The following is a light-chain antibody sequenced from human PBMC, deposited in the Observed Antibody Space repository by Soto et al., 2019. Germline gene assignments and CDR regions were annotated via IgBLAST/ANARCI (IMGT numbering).Light chain of an antibody. CDR1: QTVSSSY. J-gene: IGKJ1*01. CDR2: GAS. Sequence: IVLTEAPSTLSLSPVERATLSFGAVQTVSSSYLACYQQKPGQAPRLLIYGASSRATGIPDRFSGSGSGTDFTLTISRLEPEDFAVYYCQQYGSSPPWTFDQGTKVDIK. CDR3: QQYGSSPPWT. V-gene: IGKV3-20*01.